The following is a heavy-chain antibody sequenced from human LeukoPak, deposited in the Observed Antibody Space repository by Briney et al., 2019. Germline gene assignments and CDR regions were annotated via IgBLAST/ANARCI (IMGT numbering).Heavy chain of an antibody. J-gene: IGHJ6*03. CDR2: IMPLFNTA. V-gene: IGHV1-69*05. CDR3: ARVDRYHYYLDV. Sequence: SVKVSCKASGGTFISYSITWVRQAPGQGLEWMGGIMPLFNTANYAQQFQGRVTITTDESTSTAYMELSSLRCEDTAMYYCARVDRYHYYLDVWGKGTTVTVSS. CDR1: GGTFISYS.